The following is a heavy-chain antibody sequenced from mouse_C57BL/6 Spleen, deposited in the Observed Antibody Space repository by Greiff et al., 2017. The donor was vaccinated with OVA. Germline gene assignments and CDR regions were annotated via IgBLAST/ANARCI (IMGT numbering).Heavy chain of an antibody. Sequence: ESGPGLVKPSQSLSLTCSVTGYSITSGYYWNWIRQFPGNKLEWMGYISYDGSNNYNPSLKNRISITRDTSKNQFFLKLNSVTTEDTATYYCARSRGDYDGRGPLDYWGQGTTLTVSS. CDR3: ARSRGDYDGRGPLDY. V-gene: IGHV3-6*01. CDR2: ISYDGSN. J-gene: IGHJ2*01. D-gene: IGHD2-4*01. CDR1: GYSITSGYY.